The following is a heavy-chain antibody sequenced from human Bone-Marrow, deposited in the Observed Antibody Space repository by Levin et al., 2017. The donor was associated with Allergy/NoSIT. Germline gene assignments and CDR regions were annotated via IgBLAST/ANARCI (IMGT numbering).Heavy chain of an antibody. J-gene: IGHJ5*02. CDR2: IYHSGST. D-gene: IGHD6-19*01. CDR1: GGSISSGGYS. Sequence: RSQTLSLTCAVSGGSISSGGYSWSWIRQPPGKGLEWIGHIYHSGSTYYNPSLKSRVTISVDRSKNQFSLKLNSVTAADTAVYYCAREYRSGWANWFDPWGQGTLVTVSS. CDR3: AREYRSGWANWFDP. V-gene: IGHV4-30-2*01.